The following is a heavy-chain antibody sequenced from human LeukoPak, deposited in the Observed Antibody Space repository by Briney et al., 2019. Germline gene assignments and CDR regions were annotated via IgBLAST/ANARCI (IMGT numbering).Heavy chain of an antibody. CDR1: GYTFTGYY. CDR3: ARSHGGITIRNWFDP. J-gene: IGHJ5*02. Sequence: ETSVKVSCKASGYTFTGYYIHWVRQAPGQGLECMGWINPNSGGTNYAQKFQGRVPMTRDTSISTAHMELSRLRSDDTAVYYCARSHGGITIRNWFDPWGQGTLVTVSS. CDR2: INPNSGGT. V-gene: IGHV1-2*02. D-gene: IGHD3-3*01.